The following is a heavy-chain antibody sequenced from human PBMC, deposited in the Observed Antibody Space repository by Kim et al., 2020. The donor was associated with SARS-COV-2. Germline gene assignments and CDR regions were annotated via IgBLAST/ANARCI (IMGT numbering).Heavy chain of an antibody. V-gene: IGHV3-30*18. D-gene: IGHD6-13*01. Sequence: GGSLRLSCAASGFTFSSYGMHWVRQALGKGLEWVAVISNDGDIKYITDSVRGRFTISRDNSMNTVYLQMNSLRPEDTAVYYCAKDRSSSWAFDYWGQGTLVTVSS. CDR2: ISNDGDIK. CDR1: GFTFSSYG. J-gene: IGHJ4*02. CDR3: AKDRSSSWAFDY.